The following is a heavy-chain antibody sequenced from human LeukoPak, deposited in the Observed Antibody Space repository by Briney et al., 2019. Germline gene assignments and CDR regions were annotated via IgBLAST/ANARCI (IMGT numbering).Heavy chain of an antibody. V-gene: IGHV4-4*07. J-gene: IGHJ5*02. Sequence: PSETLSLSCNVSGASSSGYFLSWIRQPAGKGLEWIGRIYTSGRTNNNPSLKSRVTMSVDTSKNHFSLRLRSLTAADTAVYYCARCPGIAAAGTFDPWGQGTLVTVSS. D-gene: IGHD6-13*01. CDR1: GASSSGYF. CDR3: ARCPGIAAAGTFDP. CDR2: IYTSGRT.